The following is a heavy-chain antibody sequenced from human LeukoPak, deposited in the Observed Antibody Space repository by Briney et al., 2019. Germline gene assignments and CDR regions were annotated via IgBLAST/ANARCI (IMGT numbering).Heavy chain of an antibody. V-gene: IGHV3-48*02. CDR1: GFTFSTYR. J-gene: IGHJ4*02. Sequence: GGSLRLSCAVSGFTFSTYRMNWVRQAPGMGLEWVSYISSSSSITYYADSVKGRFTISRDNAKNSLFLQMDSLRDEDTAVYYCARSGYSGYEFDHWGQGTRVTVSS. D-gene: IGHD5-12*01. CDR2: ISSSSSIT. CDR3: ARSGYSGYEFDH.